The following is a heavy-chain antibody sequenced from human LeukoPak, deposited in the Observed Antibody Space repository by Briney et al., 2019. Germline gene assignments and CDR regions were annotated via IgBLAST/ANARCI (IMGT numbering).Heavy chain of an antibody. V-gene: IGHV3-23*01. J-gene: IGHJ4*02. Sequence: GGSLRLSCAASGFTFSSYAMSWVRQAPGKGLGWVSAISGSGGSTYYADSVKGRFTISRDNSKNTLYLQMNSLRAEDTAVYYCAKDRSGIVVVPAADYWGQGTLVTVSS. CDR3: AKDRSGIVVVPAADY. CDR1: GFTFSSYA. D-gene: IGHD2-2*01. CDR2: ISGSGGST.